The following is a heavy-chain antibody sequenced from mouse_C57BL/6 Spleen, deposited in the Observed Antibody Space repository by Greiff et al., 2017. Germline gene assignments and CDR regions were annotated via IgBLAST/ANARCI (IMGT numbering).Heavy chain of an antibody. V-gene: IGHV5-6*01. CDR2: ISSGGSYT. Sequence: EVQLVESVGDLVKPGGSLKLSCAASGFTFSSYGMSWVRQTPDKRLEWVATISSGGSYTYYPDSVKGRFTISRDNAKNTLYLQMSSLKSEDTAMYYCARPIYYGNYEDYYAMDYWGQGTSVTVSS. CDR3: ARPIYYGNYEDYYAMDY. CDR1: GFTFSSYG. D-gene: IGHD2-1*01. J-gene: IGHJ4*01.